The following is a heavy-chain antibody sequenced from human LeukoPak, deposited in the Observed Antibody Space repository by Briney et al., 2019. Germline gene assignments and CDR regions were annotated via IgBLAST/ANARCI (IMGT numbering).Heavy chain of an antibody. CDR1: GGSFSGYY. V-gene: IGHV4-34*01. D-gene: IGHD5-18*01. J-gene: IGHJ4*02. CDR2: INHSGST. CDR3: ARPRGYSYGRGAFDY. Sequence: SETLSLTCAVYGGSFSGYYWSWIRQPPGKGLEWIGEINHSGSTNYNPSPKSRVTISVDTSKNQFSLKLSSVTAADTAVYYCARPRGYSYGRGAFDYWGQGTLVTVSS.